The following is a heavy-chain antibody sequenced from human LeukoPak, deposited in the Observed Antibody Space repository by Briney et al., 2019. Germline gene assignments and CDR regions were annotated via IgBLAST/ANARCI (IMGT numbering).Heavy chain of an antibody. Sequence: ASVKVSCKASGYTFTGYYMHWVRQAPGQGLEWMGWINPNSGGTNYAQKFQGRVTMTRDTSISTAYMELSRLRSDDTAVYYCANEYYYDSSGYYSLISGFDYWGQGTLVTVSS. V-gene: IGHV1-2*02. J-gene: IGHJ4*02. D-gene: IGHD3-22*01. CDR1: GYTFTGYY. CDR2: INPNSGGT. CDR3: ANEYYYDSSGYYSLISGFDY.